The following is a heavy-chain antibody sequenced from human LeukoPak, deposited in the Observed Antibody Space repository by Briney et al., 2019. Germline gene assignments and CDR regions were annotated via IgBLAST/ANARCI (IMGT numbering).Heavy chain of an antibody. D-gene: IGHD2-21*02. CDR1: GGSISSGDYY. J-gene: IGHJ2*01. CDR3: AREWPKCGGDCYGHWYFDL. Sequence: SQTLSLTCTVSGGSISSGDYYWSWIRQPPGKGLECIGYIYYSGSTNYNPSLKSRVTISVDTSKNQFSLKLSSVTAADTAVYYCAREWPKCGGDCYGHWYFDLWGRGTLVTVSS. CDR2: IYYSGST. V-gene: IGHV4-61*08.